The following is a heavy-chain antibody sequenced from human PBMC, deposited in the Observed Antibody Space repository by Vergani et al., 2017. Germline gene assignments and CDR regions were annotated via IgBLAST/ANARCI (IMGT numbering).Heavy chain of an antibody. CDR3: SAQTQSCHDY. CDR1: GFVFSESP. V-gene: IGHV3-73*01. J-gene: IGHJ4*02. CDR2: IRRRSEHYAT. D-gene: IGHD3-10*01. Sequence: EVQLMESGGGWAQPGGSLRLSCAASGFVFSESPIHWVRQVPGKGLEWLGHIRRRSEHYATAYGPSLIGRATISRDESTNTAYLQLSSLGTDDPAIYFCSAQTQSCHDYWGQGALVAVSS.